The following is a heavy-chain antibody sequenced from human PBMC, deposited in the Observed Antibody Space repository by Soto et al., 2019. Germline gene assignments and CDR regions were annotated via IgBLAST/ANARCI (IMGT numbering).Heavy chain of an antibody. CDR2: IKSKTDGGTT. CDR1: GFTFSNAW. CDR3: TTDRFYDYVWGSYRPEGYYYGMDV. D-gene: IGHD3-16*02. V-gene: IGHV3-15*07. J-gene: IGHJ6*02. Sequence: EVQLVESGGGLVKPGGSLRLSCAASGFTFSNAWMNWVRQAPGKGLEWVGRIKSKTDGGTTDYAAPVKGRFTISRDDSKNTLYLQMNSLKTEDTAVYYCTTDRFYDYVWGSYRPEGYYYGMDVWGQGTMVTVSS.